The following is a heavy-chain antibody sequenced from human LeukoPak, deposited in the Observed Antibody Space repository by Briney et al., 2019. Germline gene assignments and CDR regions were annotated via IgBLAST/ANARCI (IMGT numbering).Heavy chain of an antibody. V-gene: IGHV4-39*01. CDR2: IYYSGST. Sequence: SETLSLTCTVSGGSISSSSYYWGWVRQPPGKGLGWIGSIYYSGSTYYNPSLKGRVTISVDTSKNQFSLKLSSVTAADTAVYYCARQGESSSWYVWAWFDPWGQGTLVTVSS. D-gene: IGHD6-13*01. CDR1: GGSISSSSYY. J-gene: IGHJ5*02. CDR3: ARQGESSSWYVWAWFDP.